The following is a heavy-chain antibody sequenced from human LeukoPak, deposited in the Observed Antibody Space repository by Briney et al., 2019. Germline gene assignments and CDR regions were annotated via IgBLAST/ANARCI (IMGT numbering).Heavy chain of an antibody. Sequence: ASVTVSCKASGGTFSGYAISWVRQAPGQGLEWMGRIIPIIGIADYAQKLQGRVTITADKSTSTAYMEVSSLRSEDTAVYYCARDQSSSSYEYYYGMDVWGQGTTVTVSS. CDR1: GGTFSGYA. J-gene: IGHJ6*02. V-gene: IGHV1-69*04. CDR3: ARDQSSSSYEYYYGMDV. D-gene: IGHD6-13*01. CDR2: IIPIIGIA.